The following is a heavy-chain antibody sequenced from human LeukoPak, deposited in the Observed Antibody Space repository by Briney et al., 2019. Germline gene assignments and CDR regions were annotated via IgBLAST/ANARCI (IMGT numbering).Heavy chain of an antibody. CDR3: ARAEPSIAAAGTWPDY. D-gene: IGHD6-13*01. CDR1: GYTFTSYY. V-gene: IGHV1-46*01. J-gene: IGHJ4*02. Sequence: GASVKVSFKASGYTFTSYYMHWVRQAPGQGLEWMGIINPSGGSTSYAQKFQGRVTMTRDTSTSTVYMELSSLRSEDTAVYYCARAEPSIAAAGTWPDYWGQGTLVTVSS. CDR2: INPSGGST.